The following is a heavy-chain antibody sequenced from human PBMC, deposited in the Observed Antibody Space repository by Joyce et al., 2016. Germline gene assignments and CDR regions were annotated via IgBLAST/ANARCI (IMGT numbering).Heavy chain of an antibody. V-gene: IGHV3-30*03. CDR2: ISYDGSNK. Sequence: QVQLVESGGGVVQPGRSLRLSCAASGFTFSNYGMHWVRQDPGKGLEWVAVISYDGSNKYYVDSVKGRFNISRDNSKNTLYLQMNSLRPEDTAVYYCARALGWDSNSCHDYWGQGTLVTVSS. CDR3: ARALGWDSNSCHDY. D-gene: IGHD6-13*01. CDR1: GFTFSNYG. J-gene: IGHJ4*02.